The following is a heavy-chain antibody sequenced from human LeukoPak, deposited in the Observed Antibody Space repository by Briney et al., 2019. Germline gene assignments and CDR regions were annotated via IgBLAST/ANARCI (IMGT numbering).Heavy chain of an antibody. Sequence: GGSLRLSCAASGFIFDDYGMNWVRQAPGKGLEWVSGINWNGGSTGYADSVEGRFTISRDNAKKSLHLQMNSLRAEDTAFYYCARGLGRTTYYFDYWGQGTLVTVSS. CDR1: GFIFDDYG. CDR3: ARGLGRTTYYFDY. J-gene: IGHJ4*02. V-gene: IGHV3-20*04. CDR2: INWNGGST. D-gene: IGHD4-11*01.